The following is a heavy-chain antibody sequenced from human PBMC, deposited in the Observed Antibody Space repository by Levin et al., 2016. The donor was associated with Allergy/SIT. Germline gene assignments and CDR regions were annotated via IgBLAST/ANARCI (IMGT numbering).Heavy chain of an antibody. J-gene: IGHJ4*02. D-gene: IGHD7-27*01. CDR2: IYYSGST. V-gene: IGHV4-39*01. CDR3: ARRGGNWETIDY. Sequence: SETLSLTCTVSGGSISSSSYYWGWIRQPPGKGLEWIGSIYYSGSTYYNPSLKSRVTISVDTSKNQFSLKLSSVTAADTAVYYCARRGGNWETIDYWGQGTLVTVSS. CDR1: GGSISSSSYY.